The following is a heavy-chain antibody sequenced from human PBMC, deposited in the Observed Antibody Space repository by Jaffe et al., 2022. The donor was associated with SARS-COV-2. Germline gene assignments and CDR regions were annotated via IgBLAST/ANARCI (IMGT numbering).Heavy chain of an antibody. CDR2: ISWNGDTV. CDR3: AKAMTGLHTSGWYPEY. V-gene: IGHV3-9*01. Sequence: EVQLVESGGGLVQPGRSLRLSCAASGFTFDDFAMHWVRQAPGKGLEWVSGISWNGDTVGYADSVKGRFIISRDNAKNSLYLQVNSLRAEDTALYYCAKAMTGLHTSGWYPEYWGQGTLVTVSS. CDR1: GFTFDDFA. J-gene: IGHJ4*02. D-gene: IGHD6-19*01.